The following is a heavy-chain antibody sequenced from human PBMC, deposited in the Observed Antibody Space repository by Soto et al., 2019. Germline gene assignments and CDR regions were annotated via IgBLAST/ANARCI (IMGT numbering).Heavy chain of an antibody. CDR3: AREAPSDIVVVVAATQAFDI. CDR1: GGTFSSYT. CDR2: IIPILGIA. V-gene: IGHV1-69*04. D-gene: IGHD2-15*01. Sequence: ASVKVSCKASGGTFSSYTISWVRQAPGQGLEWMGRIIPILGIANYAQKLQGRITITADKSTSTAYKELSSLRSEDTAVYFCAREAPSDIVVVVAATQAFDIWGQGTMVTVSS. J-gene: IGHJ3*02.